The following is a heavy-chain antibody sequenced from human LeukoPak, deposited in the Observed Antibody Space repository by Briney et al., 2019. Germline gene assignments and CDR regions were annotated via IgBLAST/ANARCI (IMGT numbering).Heavy chain of an antibody. CDR2: IYYSGST. Sequence: KTSETLSLTCTVSGGSISSYYWSWIRQPPGKGLEWIGYIYYSGSTNYNPSLKSRVTISVDTSKNQFSLKLSSVTAADTAVYYCARDSVGVTNYYYYMDVWGKGTTVTVSS. J-gene: IGHJ6*03. CDR1: GGSISSYY. CDR3: ARDSVGVTNYYYYMDV. D-gene: IGHD4-17*01. V-gene: IGHV4-59*12.